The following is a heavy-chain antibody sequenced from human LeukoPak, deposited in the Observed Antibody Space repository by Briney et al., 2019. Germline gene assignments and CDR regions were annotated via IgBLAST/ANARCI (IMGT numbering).Heavy chain of an antibody. Sequence: ASVKVSCKASGYTFTSYYMHWVRQAPGQGLEWMGIINPSGGSTSYAQKFQGRVTMTRDTSTSTVYMELSSLRSEDTAVYYCARGPVYCSGSSCPYNWFDPWGQGTLVTVSS. CDR2: INPSGGST. CDR1: GYTFTSYY. D-gene: IGHD2-15*01. CDR3: ARGPVYCSGSSCPYNWFDP. J-gene: IGHJ5*02. V-gene: IGHV1-46*01.